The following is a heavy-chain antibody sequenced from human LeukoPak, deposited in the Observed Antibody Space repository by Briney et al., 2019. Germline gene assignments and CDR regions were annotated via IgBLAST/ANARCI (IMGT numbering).Heavy chain of an antibody. CDR1: GFTFSSYS. J-gene: IGHJ4*02. Sequence: GGSLRLSCAASGFTFSSYSMNWVRQAPGKGLEWVSYISSSSSTIYYADSVKGRFTISRDNAKSSLYLQMNSLRAEDTAVYYCASAPGSSTPSNFDYWGQGTLVTVSS. V-gene: IGHV3-48*04. D-gene: IGHD2-2*01. CDR3: ASAPGSSTPSNFDY. CDR2: ISSSSSTI.